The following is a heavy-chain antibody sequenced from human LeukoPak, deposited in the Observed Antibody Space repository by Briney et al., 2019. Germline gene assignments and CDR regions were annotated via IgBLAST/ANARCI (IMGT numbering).Heavy chain of an antibody. CDR2: INSSGGST. V-gene: IGHV3-23*01. CDR1: GFTFSRHA. Sequence: PGGSLRLSCAASGFTFSRHAMNWARQAPGKGLEWVSGINSSGGSTYYADSVKGRFTISRDNAKNSLYLQMNSLRAEDTAVYYCARVAYSGSYLVGAFDIWGQGTMVTVSS. D-gene: IGHD1-26*01. CDR3: ARVAYSGSYLVGAFDI. J-gene: IGHJ3*02.